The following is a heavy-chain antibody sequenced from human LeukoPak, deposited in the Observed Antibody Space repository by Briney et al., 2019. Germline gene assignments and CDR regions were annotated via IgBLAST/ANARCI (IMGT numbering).Heavy chain of an antibody. Sequence: EASVKVSCKASGYTFTGYYMHWVRQAPGQGLEWMGRINPNSGGTNYAQKVQGRVTMTRDTSISTAYMELSRLRSDDTAVYYCARDPGQYYYGSGSPDYWGQGTLVTVSS. V-gene: IGHV1-2*06. CDR3: ARDPGQYYYGSGSPDY. CDR1: GYTFTGYY. D-gene: IGHD3-10*01. J-gene: IGHJ4*02. CDR2: INPNSGGT.